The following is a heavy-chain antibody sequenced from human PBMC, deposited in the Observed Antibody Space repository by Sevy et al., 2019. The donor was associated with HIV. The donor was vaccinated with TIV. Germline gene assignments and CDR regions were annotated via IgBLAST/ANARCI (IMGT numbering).Heavy chain of an antibody. CDR2: IYSGGST. V-gene: IGHV3-66*01. J-gene: IGHJ6*02. D-gene: IGHD3-22*01. CDR1: EFSVTDNY. Sequence: GGSLRLSCAASEFSVTDNYMSWVRQAPGKGLEWVSTIYSGGSTFYADSVKGRFNISRDNSKNTLYLHMNSLRAEDTAVYYCARDRYYDASGYYYYYYGLDVWGQGTTVTVSS. CDR3: ARDRYYDASGYYYYYYGLDV.